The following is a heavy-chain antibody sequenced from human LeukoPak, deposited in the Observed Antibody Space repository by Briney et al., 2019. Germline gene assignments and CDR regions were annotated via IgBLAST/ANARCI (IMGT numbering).Heavy chain of an antibody. CDR3: ARYLLYDSSGYYYDY. CDR1: GGTFSSYA. Sequence: ASVKVSCKASGGTFSSYAISWVRQAPGQGLEWMGGIIPIFGTANYAQKFQGRVTITADKSTSTAYMELSSLRSEDTAVYYCARYLLYDSSGYYYDYWGQGTLVTVSS. V-gene: IGHV1-69*06. CDR2: IIPIFGTA. D-gene: IGHD3-22*01. J-gene: IGHJ4*02.